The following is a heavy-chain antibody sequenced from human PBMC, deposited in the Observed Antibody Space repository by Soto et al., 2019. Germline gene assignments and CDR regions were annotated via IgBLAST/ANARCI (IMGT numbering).Heavy chain of an antibody. CDR1: GGTFSSYA. CDR2: IIPIFGTA. CDR3: ARDHEPYYYDSSGYSVPDYYYYGMDV. J-gene: IGHJ6*02. D-gene: IGHD3-22*01. V-gene: IGHV1-69*13. Sequence: GASVKVSCKASGGTFSSYAISWVRQAPGQGLEWMGGIIPIFGTANYAQKFQGRVTITADESTSTAYMELSSLRSEDTAVYYSARDHEPYYYDSSGYSVPDYYYYGMDVWGQGTTVTVSS.